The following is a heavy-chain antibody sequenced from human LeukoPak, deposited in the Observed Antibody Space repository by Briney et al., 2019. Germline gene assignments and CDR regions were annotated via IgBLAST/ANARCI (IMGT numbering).Heavy chain of an antibody. CDR1: GGSISSHY. CDR3: ARAGSHCSSTSCYLGRNWFDP. J-gene: IGHJ5*02. CDR2: IYTSGST. D-gene: IGHD2-2*01. Sequence: SETLSLTCTVSGGSISSHYWSWIRQPAGKGLEWIGRIYTSGSTNYNPSLKSRVTMSVDTSKNQFSLKLSSVTAADTAVYYCARAGSHCSSTSCYLGRNWFDPWGQGTLVTVSS. V-gene: IGHV4-4*07.